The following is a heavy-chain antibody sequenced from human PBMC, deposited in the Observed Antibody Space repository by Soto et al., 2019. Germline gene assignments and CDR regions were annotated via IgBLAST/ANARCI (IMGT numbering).Heavy chain of an antibody. CDR1: GGSISTYY. Sequence: QVQLQESGPGLVKPSETLSLTCTISGGSISTYYWSWIRQPPGKGLEWIGYFYNRGTTNYNPSLKSRVTISVDTSKNQFSLQLTSVTAADTAVYYCARWYGSVYWYFDLWGRGTLVTVSS. J-gene: IGHJ2*01. CDR2: FYNRGTT. CDR3: ARWYGSVYWYFDL. D-gene: IGHD3-10*01. V-gene: IGHV4-59*01.